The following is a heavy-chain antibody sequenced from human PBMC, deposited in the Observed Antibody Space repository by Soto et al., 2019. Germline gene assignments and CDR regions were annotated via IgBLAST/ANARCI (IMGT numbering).Heavy chain of an antibody. V-gene: IGHV3-30*03. CDR2: ISYDGSNK. J-gene: IGHJ6*02. D-gene: IGHD6-13*01. Sequence: GGSLRLSCAASGFTFSSYGMHWVRQAPGKGLEWVAVISYDGSNKYYADSVKGRFTIARDNSKNTLYLQMNSLRAEDTAVYYCARGRRVSSSWSRLYGMDVWGQGTTVTVSS. CDR3: ARGRRVSSSWSRLYGMDV. CDR1: GFTFSSYG.